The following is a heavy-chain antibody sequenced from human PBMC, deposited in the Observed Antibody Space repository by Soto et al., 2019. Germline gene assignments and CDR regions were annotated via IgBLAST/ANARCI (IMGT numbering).Heavy chain of an antibody. CDR3: AKGEDFWSGYYSIMARFPPPYYFDY. D-gene: IGHD3-3*01. CDR2: ISGSGGST. CDR1: GFTFSSYA. V-gene: IGHV3-23*01. Sequence: PGGSLRLSCAASGFTFSSYAMSWVRQAPGKGLEWVSAISGSGGSTYYADSVKGRFTISRDNSKNTLYLQMNSLRAEDTAVYYCAKGEDFWSGYYSIMARFPPPYYFDYWGQGTLVTVSS. J-gene: IGHJ4*02.